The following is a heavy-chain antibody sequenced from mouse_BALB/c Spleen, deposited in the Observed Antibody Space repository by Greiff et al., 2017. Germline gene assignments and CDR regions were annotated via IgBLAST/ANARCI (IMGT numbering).Heavy chain of an antibody. Sequence: QVQLKESGAELVRPGSSVKISCKASGYAFSSYWMNWVKQRPGQGLEWIGQIYPGDGDTNYNGKFKGKATLTADKSSSTAYMQLSSLTSEDSAVYFCARLGRGNYFDYWGQGTTLTVSS. D-gene: IGHD4-1*01. CDR1: GYAFSSYW. V-gene: IGHV1-80*01. CDR3: ARLGRGNYFDY. CDR2: IYPGDGDT. J-gene: IGHJ2*01.